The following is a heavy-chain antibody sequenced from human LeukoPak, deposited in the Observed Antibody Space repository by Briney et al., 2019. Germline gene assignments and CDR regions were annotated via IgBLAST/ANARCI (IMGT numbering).Heavy chain of an antibody. CDR3: TSEMATNSDAFDI. D-gene: IGHD5-24*01. Sequence: SVKGRFTLSRDNSQNTLYLQMNSLKAENTDVYYCTSEMATNSDAFDIWGQGTMVTVSS. V-gene: IGHV3-30*07. J-gene: IGHJ3*02.